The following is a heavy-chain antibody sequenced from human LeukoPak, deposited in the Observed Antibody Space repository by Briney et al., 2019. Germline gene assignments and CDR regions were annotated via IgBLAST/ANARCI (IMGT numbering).Heavy chain of an antibody. CDR1: GFTFSSYE. CDR2: ISSSSSYI. J-gene: IGHJ3*02. Sequence: GGSLRLSCAASGFTFSSYEMNWVRQAPGKGLEWVSSISSSSSYIYYADSVKGRFTISRDNAKNSLYLQMNSLRAEDTAVYYCARLMARLGELSANAFDIWGQGTMVTVSS. V-gene: IGHV3-21*01. D-gene: IGHD3-16*02. CDR3: ARLMARLGELSANAFDI.